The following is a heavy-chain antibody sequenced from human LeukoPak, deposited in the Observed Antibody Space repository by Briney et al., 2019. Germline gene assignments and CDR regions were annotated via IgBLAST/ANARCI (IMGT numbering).Heavy chain of an antibody. Sequence: SETLSLTCTVSGDSISSSKDYYWDWIRQPPGKGLEWIGDINHSGSTYYNASLKSRVTMSIDTSKNQFSLRLTSVTAADTAVYYCARHRGGNNWFDAWGHGPLVTVSS. CDR3: ARHRGGNNWFDA. D-gene: IGHD5-24*01. CDR1: GDSISSSKDYY. J-gene: IGHJ5*01. V-gene: IGHV4-39*01. CDR2: INHSGST.